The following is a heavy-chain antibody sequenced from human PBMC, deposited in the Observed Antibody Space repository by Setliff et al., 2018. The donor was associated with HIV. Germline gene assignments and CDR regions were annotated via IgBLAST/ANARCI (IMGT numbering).Heavy chain of an antibody. J-gene: IGHJ4*02. CDR2: IYISRST. CDR3: ARARGSTLYINTFDS. V-gene: IGHV4-61*09. D-gene: IGHD3-16*01. CDR1: GGSVNSQSDY. Sequence: SETLSLTCTVSGGSVNSQSDYWTWIRQPAGKGLEWLGHIYISRSTNYNPSFKGRVAMSVDGSKNQFSLKLSSVTAADTAVYHCARARGSTLYINTFDSWGQGTLVTVSS.